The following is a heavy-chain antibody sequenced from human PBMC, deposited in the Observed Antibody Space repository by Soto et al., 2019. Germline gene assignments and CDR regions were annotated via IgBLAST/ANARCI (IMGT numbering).Heavy chain of an antibody. CDR1: GGSISSGDYY. CDR2: IYYSGST. V-gene: IGHV4-30-4*01. Sequence: KPSETLSLTCTVSGGSISSGDYYWSWIRQPPGKGLEWIGYIYYSGSTYYNPSLKSRVTISVDTSKNQFSLKLSSVTAADTAVYYCARDAHYYDSSGPTNWFDPWGQGTLVTVSS. J-gene: IGHJ5*02. D-gene: IGHD3-22*01. CDR3: ARDAHYYDSSGPTNWFDP.